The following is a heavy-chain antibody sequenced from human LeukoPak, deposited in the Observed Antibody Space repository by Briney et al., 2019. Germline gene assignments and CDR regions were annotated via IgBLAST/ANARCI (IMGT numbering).Heavy chain of an antibody. J-gene: IGHJ6*03. CDR1: GGSISSYY. Sequence: SETLSLTCTVSGGSISSYYWSWIRQPPGKGLEWIGYIYYSGSTNYNPSLKSRVTISVDTSKNQFSLKLSSVTAADTAVYYCATRPTPDYYGSGKFSYYYYYMDVWGKGTTVTISS. V-gene: IGHV4-59*01. D-gene: IGHD3-10*01. CDR2: IYYSGST. CDR3: ATRPTPDYYGSGKFSYYYYYMDV.